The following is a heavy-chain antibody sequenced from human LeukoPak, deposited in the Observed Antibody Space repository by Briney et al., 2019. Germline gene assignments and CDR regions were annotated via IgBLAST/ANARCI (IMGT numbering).Heavy chain of an antibody. D-gene: IGHD6-13*01. CDR1: GGTFSSYA. CDR2: IIPIFGTA. V-gene: IGHV1-69*01. Sequence: SVKVSCKASGGTFSSYAISWVRQAPGQGLEWMGGIIPIFGTANYAQKFQGRVTITADESTSTAYMELRSLRSDDSAVYYCARTEIAVAGTGGDYYYYYGMDVWGQGTTVTVSS. J-gene: IGHJ6*02. CDR3: ARTEIAVAGTGGDYYYYYGMDV.